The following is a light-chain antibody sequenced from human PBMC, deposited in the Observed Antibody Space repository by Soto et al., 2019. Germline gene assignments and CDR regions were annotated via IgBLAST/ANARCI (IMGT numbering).Light chain of an antibody. CDR1: SSDIGGFDY. Sequence: QSVLTQPASVSGSPGQSIAISCTGTSSDIGGFDYVSWFQQYPGKAPKLIVYEVTHRPSGVSTRFSGSKSGRTASLSITGLQAEGEADYYCSSYTSKSTLVVFGGGTKVTVL. J-gene: IGLJ2*01. CDR2: EVT. V-gene: IGLV2-14*03. CDR3: SSYTSKSTLVV.